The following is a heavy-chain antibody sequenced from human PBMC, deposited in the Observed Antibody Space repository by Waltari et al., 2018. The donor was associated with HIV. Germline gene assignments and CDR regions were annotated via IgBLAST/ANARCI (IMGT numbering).Heavy chain of an antibody. V-gene: IGHV4-39*07. CDR2: IYYSGNT. Sequence: QLQLQESGPGLVKPSETLSLTCTVSGGSTSSSSYYWGWIRQPPGKGLEWIGSIYYSGNTYYSPSLKSRVTISIDTSKNQFSLKVSSVTAADTAVYYCAREWFGILDWGQGTLVTVSS. CDR3: AREWFGILD. D-gene: IGHD3-10*01. J-gene: IGHJ4*02. CDR1: GGSTSSSSYY.